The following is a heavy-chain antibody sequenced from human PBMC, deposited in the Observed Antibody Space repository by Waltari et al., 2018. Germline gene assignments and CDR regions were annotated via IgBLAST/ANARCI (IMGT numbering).Heavy chain of an antibody. D-gene: IGHD2-2*01. Sequence: QVHLVESGGGVVQSGKSLRLSCAAPGFTIKDFAMHLVRQAPGQGLEWVSVISSDGTNKYYADSVKGRFTISRDNSGGTLYLQMNSLRPQDTAIYFCARGDCSSTSCYSLESWGHGTLVTVS. CDR3: ARGDCSSTSCYSLES. V-gene: IGHV3-30*01. J-gene: IGHJ1*01. CDR2: ISSDGTNK. CDR1: GFTIKDFA.